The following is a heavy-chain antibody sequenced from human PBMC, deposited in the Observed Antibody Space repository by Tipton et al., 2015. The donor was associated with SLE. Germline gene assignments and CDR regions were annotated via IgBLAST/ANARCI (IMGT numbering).Heavy chain of an antibody. V-gene: IGHV4-39*07. Sequence: LRLSCIVSGGSITTRGYYWGWIRQPPGKGLEWIASISYSGATYYNPSLKSRVIISLDTSRNHFSLKLTSVTAADTAVYFCARDRDIVLEPVPIPPAFDIWGQGTTVTVSS. CDR3: ARDRDIVLEPVPIPPAFDI. CDR1: GGSITTRGYY. J-gene: IGHJ3*02. D-gene: IGHD2-8*02. CDR2: ISYSGAT.